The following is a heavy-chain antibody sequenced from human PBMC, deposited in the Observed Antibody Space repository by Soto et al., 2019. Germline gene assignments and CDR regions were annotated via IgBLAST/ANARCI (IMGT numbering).Heavy chain of an antibody. CDR2: IYPGDSDT. V-gene: IGHV5-51*01. Sequence: GESLKIPCKGSGYSFSSHWIGWVRQVPGKGLDWMGIIYPGDSDTRYSPSFLGQVTISADKSINTAYLQWSSLKASDTAMYYCARQGNGAEGFDFWGQGALVTVS. CDR3: ARQGNGAEGFDF. CDR1: GYSFSSHW. D-gene: IGHD4-17*01. J-gene: IGHJ4*02.